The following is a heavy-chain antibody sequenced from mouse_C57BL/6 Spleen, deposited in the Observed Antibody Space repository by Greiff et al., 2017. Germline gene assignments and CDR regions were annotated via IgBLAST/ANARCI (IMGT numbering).Heavy chain of an antibody. J-gene: IGHJ4*01. Sequence: QVQLQQPGAELVMPGASVKLSCKASGYTFTSYWMHWVKQRPGQGLEWIGEIDTSDSYTNSNQKFKGKSTLTVDKSSSTAYMQLSSLTSEDSAVYYCASRVYYYGRGGAMDYWGQGTSVTVSS. CDR3: ASRVYYYGRGGAMDY. D-gene: IGHD1-1*01. CDR1: GYTFTSYW. V-gene: IGHV1-69*01. CDR2: IDTSDSYT.